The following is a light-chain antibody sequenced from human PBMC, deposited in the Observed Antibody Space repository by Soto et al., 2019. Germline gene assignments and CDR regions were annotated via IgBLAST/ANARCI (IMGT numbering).Light chain of an antibody. CDR3: QQGDSFPIT. J-gene: IGKJ5*01. CDR1: QSISSS. CDR2: AAS. Sequence: DIQMTQSPSSVSASVGDRVTITCRASQSISSSLAWYQQKPGTVPKLLIYAASSLQSGVPSRFSGSGAGPEFTLSITSLQPEDFGTYYCQQGDSFPITFGQGTRLDIK. V-gene: IGKV1-12*01.